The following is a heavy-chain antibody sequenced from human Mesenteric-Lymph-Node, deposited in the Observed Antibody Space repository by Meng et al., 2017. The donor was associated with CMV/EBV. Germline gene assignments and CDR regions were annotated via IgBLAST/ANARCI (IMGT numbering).Heavy chain of an antibody. CDR1: GFSLSTSGVG. J-gene: IGHJ4*02. CDR3: AHRRIIAAAALFDY. Sequence: FSGFSLSTSGVGVGWIRQPPGKALEWLALIYWNDDKRYSPSLKSRLTITKDTSKNQVVLTMTNMDPVDTATYYCAHRRIIAAAALFDYWGQGTLVTVSS. D-gene: IGHD6-25*01. V-gene: IGHV2-5*01. CDR2: IYWNDDK.